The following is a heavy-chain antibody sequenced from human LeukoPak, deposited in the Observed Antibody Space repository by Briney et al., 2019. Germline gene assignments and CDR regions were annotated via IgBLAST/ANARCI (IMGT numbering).Heavy chain of an antibody. V-gene: IGHV4-38-2*01. CDR3: ARRSYRADVDV. J-gene: IGHJ6*02. D-gene: IGHD3-10*01. CDR1: DYSINSDYY. Sequence: SETLSLTCVCSDYSINSDYYWVWIRQPPRKGLEWIANSYYNGGTQYSRALTNRATMSVDTSTNQFSLRLSSVTAAYTAVYYCARRSYRADVDVWGQGTTVTVSS. CDR2: SYYNGGT.